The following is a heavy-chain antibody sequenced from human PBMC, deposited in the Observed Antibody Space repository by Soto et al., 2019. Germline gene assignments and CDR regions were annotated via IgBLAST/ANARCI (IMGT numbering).Heavy chain of an antibody. V-gene: IGHV4-39*01. CDR2: IYYSGST. J-gene: IGHJ5*02. CDR1: GGSISSSSYY. Sequence: PSETLSLTCTVSGGSISSSSYYWGWIRQPPGKGLEWIGSIYYSGSTYYNPSLKSRVTISVDTSKNQFSLKLSSVTAADTAVYYCARHNYDILTGYYDHWFDPWGQGTLVTVSS. CDR3: ARHNYDILTGYYDHWFDP. D-gene: IGHD3-9*01.